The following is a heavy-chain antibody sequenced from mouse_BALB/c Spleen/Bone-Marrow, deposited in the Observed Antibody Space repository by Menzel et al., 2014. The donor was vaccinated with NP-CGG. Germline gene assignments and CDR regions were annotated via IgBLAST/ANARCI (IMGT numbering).Heavy chain of an antibody. V-gene: IGHV1S56*01. CDR3: ARSGGAAMDY. D-gene: IGHD3-1*01. Sequence: QVQLQQSGPELVKPGASVTISCKASGYNFTSYYIHWGKQRHGQGLEWIGWIYPGNVNTKYNEKFRGKATLTADKSSTTAYMQLSSLTSEDSAVYFCARSGGAAMDYWGQGTSVPVSS. CDR1: GYNFTSYY. CDR2: IYPGNVNT. J-gene: IGHJ4*01.